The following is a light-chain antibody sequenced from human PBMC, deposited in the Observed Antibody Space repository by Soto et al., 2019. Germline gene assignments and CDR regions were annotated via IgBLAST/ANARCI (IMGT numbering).Light chain of an antibody. V-gene: IGLV1-47*01. J-gene: IGLJ1*01. CDR2: RNN. CDR1: SSNFGSNY. Sequence: QSVLTQPPSASGTPGQRVTISCSGSSSNFGSNYVYWYQQLPGTAPKLLIYRNNQRPSGVPDRFSGSKSGTSASLAISGLRSEDEADYYCAAWDDSLSGRGVFGTGTKVPVL. CDR3: AAWDDSLSGRGV.